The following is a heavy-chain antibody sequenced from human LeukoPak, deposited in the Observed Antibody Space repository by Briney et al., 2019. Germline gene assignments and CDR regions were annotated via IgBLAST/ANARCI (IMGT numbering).Heavy chain of an antibody. CDR2: IYYSGST. CDR1: GGSISSSSYY. CDR3: AAVPRLEDYFDY. Sequence: PSETLSLTCTVSGGSISSSSYYWGWIRQPPGKGLEWIGSIYYSGSTYYNPSLKCRVTISVDTSKNQFSPKLRSVTAADTAVYYCAAVPRLEDYFDYWGQGTLVTVSS. J-gene: IGHJ4*02. D-gene: IGHD2-2*01. V-gene: IGHV4-39*01.